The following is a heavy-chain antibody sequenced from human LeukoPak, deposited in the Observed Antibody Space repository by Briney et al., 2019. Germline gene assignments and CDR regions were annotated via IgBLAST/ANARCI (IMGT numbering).Heavy chain of an antibody. Sequence: GGSLRLSCAASEFIFSGYVMSWVRQAPGKGLEWVSAISGSGADTYYAGFVKGRFTISRDNFKNTLYLQMNSLRVEDTAVYYCAKRRGFYNGMDVWGTGTTVTVSS. CDR2: ISGSGADT. CDR1: EFIFSGYV. J-gene: IGHJ6*04. CDR3: AKRRGFYNGMDV. V-gene: IGHV3-23*01.